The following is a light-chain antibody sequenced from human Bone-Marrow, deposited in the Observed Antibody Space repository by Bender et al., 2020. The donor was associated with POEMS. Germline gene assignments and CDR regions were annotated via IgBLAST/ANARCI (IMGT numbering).Light chain of an antibody. CDR3: SSYTTDTTFV. CDR2: DVN. Sequence: QSALTQPASLSGSPGQSITISCTGTSRDIGAYNYVSWYQQHADTAPKLLIYDVNSRPSGVSNRFSGSKSGNTASLTISGLQAEDEAEYFCSSYTTDTTFVFGRGTTVTVL. J-gene: IGLJ1*01. CDR1: SRDIGAYNY. V-gene: IGLV2-14*03.